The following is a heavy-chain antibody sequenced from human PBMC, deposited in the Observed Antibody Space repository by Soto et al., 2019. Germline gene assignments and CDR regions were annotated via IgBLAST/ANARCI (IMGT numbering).Heavy chain of an antibody. D-gene: IGHD2-15*01. CDR2: INPNSGGT. CDR1: GYTFTGYY. CDR3: ARGKHCSGGSCYYGMDV. V-gene: IGHV1-2*04. J-gene: IGHJ6*02. Sequence: ASVKVSCKASGYTFTGYYMHWVRQAPGQGLEWMGWINPNSGGTNYAQKFQGWVTMTRDTSISTAYMELSRLRSDDTAVYYCARGKHCSGGSCYYGMDVWGQGTTVTVSS.